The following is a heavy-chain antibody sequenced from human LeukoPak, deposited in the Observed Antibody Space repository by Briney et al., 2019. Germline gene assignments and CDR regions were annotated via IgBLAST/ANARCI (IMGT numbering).Heavy chain of an antibody. J-gene: IGHJ3*02. CDR3: EIESGQDPYHDALAI. CDR2: IKHSGST. Sequence: MSSETLSLTCAVYGGSFSGYYWSWIRQPPGKGLEWIWEIKHSGSTNYNPSLKSRVTISVDTSKNQFSLKLSSVNAVDGAVYYCEIESGQDPYHDALAIWGQGTMVTVSS. D-gene: IGHD3-10*01. CDR1: GGSFSGYY. V-gene: IGHV4-34*01.